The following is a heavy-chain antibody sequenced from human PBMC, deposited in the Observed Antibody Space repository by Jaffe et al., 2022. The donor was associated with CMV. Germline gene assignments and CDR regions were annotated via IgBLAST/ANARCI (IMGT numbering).Heavy chain of an antibody. D-gene: IGHD6-13*01. CDR2: IYHSGST. CDR1: GGSISSSNW. Sequence: QVQLQESGPGLVKPSGTLSLTCAVSGGSISSSNWWSWVRQPPGKGLEWIGEIYHSGSTNYNPSLKSRVTISVDKSKNQFSLKLSSVTAADTAVYYCARVLPAGTAGWWLNRFDPWGQGTLVTVSS. CDR3: ARVLPAGTAGWWLNRFDP. J-gene: IGHJ5*02. V-gene: IGHV4-4*02.